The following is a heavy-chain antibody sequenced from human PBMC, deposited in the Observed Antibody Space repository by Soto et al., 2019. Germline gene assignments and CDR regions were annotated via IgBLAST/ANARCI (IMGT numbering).Heavy chain of an antibody. CDR3: ARAGTVSPDYYYYYGMDV. CDR1: GYTFTSYY. CDR2: INPSGGST. D-gene: IGHD4-4*01. J-gene: IGHJ6*02. V-gene: IGHV1-46*01. Sequence: VASVKVSCKASGYTFTSYYMHWVRQAPGQGLEWMGIINPSGGSTSYAQKFQGRVTMTRDTSTSTVYMELSSLRSEDTAVYYCARAGTVSPDYYYYYGMDVWGQGTTVTVSS.